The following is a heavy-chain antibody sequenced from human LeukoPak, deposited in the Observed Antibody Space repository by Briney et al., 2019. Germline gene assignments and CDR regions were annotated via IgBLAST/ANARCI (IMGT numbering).Heavy chain of an antibody. V-gene: IGHV4-4*09. J-gene: IGHJ4*02. CDR3: ARLGSYHDF. CDR2: IHTSGAS. D-gene: IGHD1-26*01. Sequence: KASETLSLTCTVSVASISNYYRSWIRHTPEKGLEWMGHIHTSGASRYYPSLESRLTLSIDTSRNHLSLTLTSVTAADTAVYFCARLGSYHDFWGQGALVTVSS. CDR1: VASISNYY.